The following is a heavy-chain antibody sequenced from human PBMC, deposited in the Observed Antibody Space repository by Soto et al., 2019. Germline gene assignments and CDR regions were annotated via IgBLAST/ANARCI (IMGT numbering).Heavy chain of an antibody. CDR3: ATPQDILTGYYHRPEYYYYYGMDV. D-gene: IGHD3-9*01. CDR1: GFTFSSYA. J-gene: IGHJ6*02. CDR2: IIPIFGTA. Sequence: VQLVESGGGLVQPGGSLRLSCAASGFTFSSYAISWVRQAPGQGLEWMGGIIPIFGTANYAQKFQGRVTITADESTSTAYMELSSLRSEDTAVYYCATPQDILTGYYHRPEYYYYYGMDVWGQGTTVTVSS. V-gene: IGHV1-69*01.